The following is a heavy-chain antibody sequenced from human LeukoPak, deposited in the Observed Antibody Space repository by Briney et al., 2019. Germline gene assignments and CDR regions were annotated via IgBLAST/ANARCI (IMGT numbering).Heavy chain of an antibody. CDR2: VYYSGST. CDR1: AASIISSSYY. V-gene: IGHV4-39*01. J-gene: IGHJ4*02. CDR3: ARQLEVTIPRRGFDY. D-gene: IGHD3-9*01. Sequence: SHTLSLTRTLAAASIISSSYYWGWLRQPPGKGLERIVSVYYSGSTYYNPSLKSRVTISVDTSKIQFSLKLSSVTAADTAVYYCARQLEVTIPRRGFDYWGQGTLVTVSS.